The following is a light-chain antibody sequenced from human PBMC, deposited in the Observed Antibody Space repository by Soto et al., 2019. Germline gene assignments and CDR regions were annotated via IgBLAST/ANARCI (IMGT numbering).Light chain of an antibody. CDR3: QQYGTPPFT. CDR2: GAS. V-gene: IGKV3-20*01. CDR1: QSVISDY. J-gene: IGKJ2*01. Sequence: EIVLTQSPGTLSLSPGEGATLSCGASQSVISDYLAWYQQKPDQPPRLLIFGASSRPTDIPDRFSGSGSGTDFTLTIARLEPEDFGVYYCQQYGTPPFTFGQGTKLEIK.